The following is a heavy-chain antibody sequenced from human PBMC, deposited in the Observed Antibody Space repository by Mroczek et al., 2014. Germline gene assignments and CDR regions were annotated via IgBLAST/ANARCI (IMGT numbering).Heavy chain of an antibody. V-gene: IGHV3-33*01. CDR1: GFTFSSYG. Sequence: QVQLVQSGGGVVQPGRSLRLSCAASGFTFSSYGMHWVRQAPGKGLEWVAVIWYDGSNKYYADSVKGRFTISRDNSKNTLYLQMNSLRAEDTAVYYCARGVITMVRGVSKDDAFDIWGQGTMVTVSS. D-gene: IGHD3-10*01. J-gene: IGHJ3*02. CDR3: ARGVITMVRGVSKDDAFDI. CDR2: IWYDGSNK.